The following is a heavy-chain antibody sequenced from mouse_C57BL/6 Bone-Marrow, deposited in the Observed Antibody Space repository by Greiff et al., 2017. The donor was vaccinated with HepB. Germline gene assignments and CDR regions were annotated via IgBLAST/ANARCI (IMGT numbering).Heavy chain of an antibody. J-gene: IGHJ4*01. CDR2: VYPGSGSI. D-gene: IGHD1-1*01. CDR3: AKLSYCYDCNYNAMGY. CDR1: GYTFTEYT. Sequence: VQLQQSGAELVKPGASVKLSCKASGYTFTEYTIHWVKQRSGQGLGWIGWVYPGSGSIKYNEKFKDKATLTADKSSSTVYMELSRLTSEDSAVYFCAKLSYCYDCNYNAMGYWGQGTTVTVSS. V-gene: IGHV1-62-2*01.